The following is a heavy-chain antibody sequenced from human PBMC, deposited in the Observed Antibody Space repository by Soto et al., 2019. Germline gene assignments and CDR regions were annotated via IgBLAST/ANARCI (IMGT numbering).Heavy chain of an antibody. CDR1: GYSISSGYY. Sequence: SETLSLTXAVSGYSISSGYYWGWIRQPPGKGLEWIGSIYHSGSTYYNPSLKSRVTISVDTSKNQFSLKLSSVTAADTAVYYCARAIIPSDYAPIAVAGTFDYWGQGTLVTVSS. D-gene: IGHD6-19*01. V-gene: IGHV4-38-2*01. J-gene: IGHJ4*02. CDR2: IYHSGST. CDR3: ARAIIPSDYAPIAVAGTFDY.